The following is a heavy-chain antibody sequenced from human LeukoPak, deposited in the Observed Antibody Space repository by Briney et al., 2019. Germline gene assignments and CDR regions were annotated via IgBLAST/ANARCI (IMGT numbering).Heavy chain of an antibody. Sequence: GGSLRLXCAASGFTFSSYSMNWVRQAPGKGLEWVSSISSSSSYIYYADSVKGRFTISRDNAKNSLYLQMNSLRAEDTAVYYCARDPMVRGVIRYFDYWGQGTLVTVSS. CDR3: ARDPMVRGVIRYFDY. CDR2: ISSSSSYI. CDR1: GFTFSSYS. J-gene: IGHJ4*02. D-gene: IGHD3-10*01. V-gene: IGHV3-21*01.